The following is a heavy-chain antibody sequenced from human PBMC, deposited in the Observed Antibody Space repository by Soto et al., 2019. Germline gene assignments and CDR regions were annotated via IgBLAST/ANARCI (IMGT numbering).Heavy chain of an antibody. CDR2: IYYTGSA. V-gene: IGHV4-39*01. CDR1: ASSISGSTDY. D-gene: IGHD1-26*01. J-gene: IGHJ3*02. Sequence: SETLSLTCTVSASSISGSTDYWDWIRQSPGRGLEWIGSIYYTGSAYYNPSLKSRVTISIDTSKNQFSLNLNSVTAPDTAVYYCARTQTGPTRGSFDMWGQGTMVTVSS. CDR3: ARTQTGPTRGSFDM.